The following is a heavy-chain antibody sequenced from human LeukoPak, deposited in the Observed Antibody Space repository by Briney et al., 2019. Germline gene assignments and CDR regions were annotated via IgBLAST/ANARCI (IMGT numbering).Heavy chain of an antibody. CDR1: GFTFSSFD. CDR3: ARGPPRGKYYYMDV. CDR2: IGTASDT. J-gene: IGHJ6*03. V-gene: IGHV3-13*01. Sequence: GGSLRLSCAASGFTFSSFDMHWVRQPTGQGLEWVSTIGTASDTYYPGSVEGRFTLSRDNAENSLYLQMNSLTAGDTAEYYCARGPPRGKYYYMDVWGKGTTVTVSS. D-gene: IGHD1-1*01.